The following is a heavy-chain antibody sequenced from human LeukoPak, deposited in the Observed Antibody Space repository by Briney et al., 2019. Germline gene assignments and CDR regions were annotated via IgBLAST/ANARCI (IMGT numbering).Heavy chain of an antibody. J-gene: IGHJ4*02. CDR1: GFTFSGYS. CDR2: FGTRSTSV. D-gene: IGHD3-22*01. Sequence: PGGSLRLSCTASGFTFSGYSMNWIRQAPGKGLEWVSSFGTRSTSVYHAGSVKGRFAISRDNAKNSLYLQMNSLRAEDTALYYCAREVSEGFDFWGQGTRVTVSS. CDR3: AREVSEGFDF. V-gene: IGHV3-21*01.